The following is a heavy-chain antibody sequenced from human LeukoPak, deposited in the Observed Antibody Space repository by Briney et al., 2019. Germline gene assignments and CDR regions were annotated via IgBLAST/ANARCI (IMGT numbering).Heavy chain of an antibody. D-gene: IGHD6-19*01. CDR3: AKVPPYSSGWYFDY. CDR1: GFTFSSYG. J-gene: IGHJ4*02. V-gene: IGHV3-23*01. Sequence: GRSLRLSCAASGFTFSSYGMSWVRQAPGKGLEWVSAISGSGGSTYYADSVKGRFTISRDNSKNTLYLQMNSLRAEDAAVYYCAKVPPYSSGWYFDYWGQGTLVTVSS. CDR2: ISGSGGST.